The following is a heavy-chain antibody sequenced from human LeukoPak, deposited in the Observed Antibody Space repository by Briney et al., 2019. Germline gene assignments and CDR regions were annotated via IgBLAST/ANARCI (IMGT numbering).Heavy chain of an antibody. J-gene: IGHJ4*02. D-gene: IGHD5-18*01. V-gene: IGHV3-11*06. CDR2: ISPTDYT. CDR1: GFTFSDFY. Sequence: GGSLRLSCAASGFTFSDFYMSWIRQARGKGLEGLSYISPTDYTNYADSVKGRFTISRDNAKTSMYLQMNSLRVEDTAVYFCARGTEYNYDPFDDWGQGTLVTVSS. CDR3: ARGTEYNYDPFDD.